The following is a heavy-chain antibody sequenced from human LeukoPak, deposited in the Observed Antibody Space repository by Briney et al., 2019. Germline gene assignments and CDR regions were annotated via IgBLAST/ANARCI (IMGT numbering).Heavy chain of an antibody. Sequence: SSETLSLTCAVYGGSFSGYYWSGIRQPPGEKREGSGEINHSGSTNYNPSLKRRVTISVDTSKNQFSLKLSSVTAADTAVYYCARGRGHHRDYYDSSGYPKGDYWGQGTLVTVSS. CDR1: GGSFSGYY. V-gene: IGHV4-34*01. CDR3: ARGRGHHRDYYDSSGYPKGDY. D-gene: IGHD3-22*01. J-gene: IGHJ4*02. CDR2: INHSGST.